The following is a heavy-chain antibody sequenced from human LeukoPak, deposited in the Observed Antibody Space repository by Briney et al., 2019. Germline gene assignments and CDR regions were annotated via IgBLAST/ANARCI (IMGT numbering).Heavy chain of an antibody. CDR1: GFSFSTYD. Sequence: PGGSLRLSCVGSGFSFSTYDMGWVRQTPGKGLEWVSAISTTGGYTEDADSVKGRFTISRDNSQNPLFLQMHSLRAEDTAVYYCAKKPATIKFPFDIWGQGTLVTVSP. CDR2: ISTTGGYT. J-gene: IGHJ4*02. CDR3: AKKPATIKFPFDI. V-gene: IGHV3-23*01. D-gene: IGHD5-24*01.